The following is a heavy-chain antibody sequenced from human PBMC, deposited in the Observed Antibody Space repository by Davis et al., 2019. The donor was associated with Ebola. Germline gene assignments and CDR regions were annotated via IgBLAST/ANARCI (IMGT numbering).Heavy chain of an antibody. CDR1: GGSISSYY. CDR3: ASHSSGWVDYYYGMDV. J-gene: IGHJ6*02. Sequence: MPSETLSLTCTVSGGSISSYYWSWIRQPPGKGLEWIGYIYYIGSTNYNPSLKSRVTISVDTSKNQFSLKLSSVTAADTAVYYCASHSSGWVDYYYGMDVWGQGTTVTVSS. D-gene: IGHD6-19*01. CDR2: IYYIGST. V-gene: IGHV4-59*01.